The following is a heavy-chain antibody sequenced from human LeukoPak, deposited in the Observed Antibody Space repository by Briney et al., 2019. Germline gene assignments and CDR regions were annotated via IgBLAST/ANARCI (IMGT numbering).Heavy chain of an antibody. J-gene: IGHJ3*02. D-gene: IGHD3-22*01. Sequence: GGSLRLSCAASGFTFSSESMNWVRQAPGKGLEWVSYISSSGSTIYYADSVKGRFTISRDNAESSLYLQMNTLRAEDTAVYYCARAGHVITMIVVLDAFDIWGQGTMVTVSS. V-gene: IGHV3-48*04. CDR2: ISSSGSTI. CDR1: GFTFSSES. CDR3: ARAGHVITMIVVLDAFDI.